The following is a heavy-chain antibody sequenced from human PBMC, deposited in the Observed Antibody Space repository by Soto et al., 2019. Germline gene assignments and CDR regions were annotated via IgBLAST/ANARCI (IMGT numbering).Heavy chain of an antibody. CDR1: GDSVSRNSVA. CDR3: AREFRNAFDF. V-gene: IGHV6-1*01. Sequence: PSQTLSLTCAISGDSVSRNSVAWNWIRQSPSGGLEWLGRTYYTSTWYNDYAVSVKSRITIKPDTSKNQVSLQLNSVTPEDTAVYYCAREFRNAFDFWGQGTMVTVSS. J-gene: IGHJ3*01. CDR2: TYYTSTWYN.